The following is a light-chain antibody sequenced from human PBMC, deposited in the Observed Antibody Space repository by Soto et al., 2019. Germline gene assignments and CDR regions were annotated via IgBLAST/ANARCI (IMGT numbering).Light chain of an antibody. CDR1: ISNIGNNF. CDR2: DIN. V-gene: IGLV1-51*01. J-gene: IGLJ2*01. Sequence: QSVLTQPPSVSAAPGQTVTISCSGSISNIGNNFVSWYRHLPGSAPKLLIYDINQRPSEIPDRFSGSKSGTSATLDIAGLQTGDEADYYCGTWDSSLSSVVFGGGTKVTVL. CDR3: GTWDSSLSSVV.